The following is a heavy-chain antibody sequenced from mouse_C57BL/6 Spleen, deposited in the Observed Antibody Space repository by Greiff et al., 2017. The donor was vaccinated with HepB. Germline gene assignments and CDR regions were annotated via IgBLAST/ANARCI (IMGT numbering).Heavy chain of an antibody. CDR2: ISSGSSTI. V-gene: IGHV5-17*01. J-gene: IGHJ4*01. CDR1: GFTFSDYG. CDR3: ARSRFYAMDD. Sequence: EVMLVESGGGLVKPGGSLKLSCAASGFTFSDYGMHWVRQAPEKGLEWVAYISSGSSTIYYADTVKGRFTISRDNAKNTLFLQMTSLRSEDTAMYYSARSRFYAMDDWGQGTSVTVSS.